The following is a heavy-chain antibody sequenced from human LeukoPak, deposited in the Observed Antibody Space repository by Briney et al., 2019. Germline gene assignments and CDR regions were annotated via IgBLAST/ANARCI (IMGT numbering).Heavy chain of an antibody. CDR1: GFTFSSYW. D-gene: IGHD2-2*01. Sequence: GGSLRLSCAASGFTFSSYWMHWVRQAPGKGLVWVSRINSDGSSTGYADSVKGRFTISRDNAKNTLYLQMNSLRAEDTAVYYCARGARPAATYYYYYYMDVWGKGTTVTVSS. CDR3: ARGARPAATYYYYYYMDV. V-gene: IGHV3-74*01. CDR2: INSDGSST. J-gene: IGHJ6*03.